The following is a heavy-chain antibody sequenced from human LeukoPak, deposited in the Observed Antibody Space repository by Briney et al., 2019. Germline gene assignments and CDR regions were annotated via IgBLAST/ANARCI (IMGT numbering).Heavy chain of an antibody. CDR3: ARVGWFGELRPRKTYYFDY. J-gene: IGHJ4*02. Sequence: SETLSLTCTVSGGSISSSSYYWGWIRQPPGKGLDWIGSIYYSGSTYYNPSLKSRFTISVDTSKNQFSLKLSSVTAADTAVYYCARVGWFGELRPRKTYYFDYWGQGTLVTVSS. CDR1: GGSISSSSYY. CDR2: IYYSGST. V-gene: IGHV4-39*01. D-gene: IGHD3-10*01.